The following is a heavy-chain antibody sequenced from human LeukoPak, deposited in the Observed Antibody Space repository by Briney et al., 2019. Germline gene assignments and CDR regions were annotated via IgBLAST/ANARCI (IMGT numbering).Heavy chain of an antibody. Sequence: PGGSLRLSCAASGFTFSRYEMNWVRQAPGKGLEWVSYISSSGSTIYYADSVKGRFTISRDNAKNSLYLQMNSLRAEDTAVYYCARGYQMVRGVVSNWGQGTLVTVSS. V-gene: IGHV3-48*03. D-gene: IGHD3-10*01. CDR2: ISSSGSTI. CDR3: ARGYQMVRGVVSN. J-gene: IGHJ4*02. CDR1: GFTFSRYE.